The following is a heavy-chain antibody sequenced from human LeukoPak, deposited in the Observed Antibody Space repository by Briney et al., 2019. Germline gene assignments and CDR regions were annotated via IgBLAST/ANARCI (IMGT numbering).Heavy chain of an antibody. D-gene: IGHD1-26*01. V-gene: IGHV3-23*01. CDR2: ISGSGSYT. Sequence: GGSLRLSCVASGFTFSSYAMTWVRQAPGKGLEWVSAISGSGSYTYYADSVKGRFTISRDNSKNTLSLQINILRAEDTAAYYCAKGSRWELPIDYWGQGTLVTASS. J-gene: IGHJ4*02. CDR3: AKGSRWELPIDY. CDR1: GFTFSSYA.